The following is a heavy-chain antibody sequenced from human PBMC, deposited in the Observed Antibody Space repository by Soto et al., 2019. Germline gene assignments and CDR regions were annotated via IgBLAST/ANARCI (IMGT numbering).Heavy chain of an antibody. CDR3: ASPPVAGRTHDAFDI. CDR1: GFTVSSNY. V-gene: IGHV3-53*02. CDR2: IYSGGST. D-gene: IGHD6-19*01. Sequence: EVQLVETGGGLIQPGGSLRLSCAASGFTVSSNYMSWVRQAPGKGLEWVSVIYSGGSTYYADSVKGRFTISRDNSKNTLYLQMNSLRAEDTAVYYCASPPVAGRTHDAFDIWGQGTMVTVSS. J-gene: IGHJ3*02.